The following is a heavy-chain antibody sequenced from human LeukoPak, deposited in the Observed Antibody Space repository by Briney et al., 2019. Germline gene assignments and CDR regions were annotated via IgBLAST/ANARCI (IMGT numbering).Heavy chain of an antibody. D-gene: IGHD1-26*01. V-gene: IGHV4-59*08. J-gene: IGHJ4*02. CDR1: GGSISSYY. CDR2: IYYRGST. Sequence: PAETLSLTCTVSGGSISSYYWSWIRQPPGKGLEWIGYIYYRGSTNYNPSVKSRVTISVDTSKNQFSLKLRCVSAADTAVFYCARHGMGPRGAFGYWGQGTLVTVSS. CDR3: ARHGMGPRGAFGY.